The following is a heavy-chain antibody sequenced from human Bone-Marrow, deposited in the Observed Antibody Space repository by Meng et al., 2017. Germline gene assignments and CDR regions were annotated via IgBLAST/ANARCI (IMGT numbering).Heavy chain of an antibody. CDR3: AKPLTMTGYFFPGPYYYGMDV. J-gene: IGHJ6*02. CDR1: GFTFSSYA. D-gene: IGHD3-9*01. Sequence: GESLKISCAASGFTFSSYAMHWVRQAPGKGLEWVAVISYDGSNKYYADSVKGRFTISRDNSKNTLYLQMNSLRAEDTAVYYCAKPLTMTGYFFPGPYYYGMDVWGQGTTVTVSS. V-gene: IGHV3-30*04. CDR2: ISYDGSNK.